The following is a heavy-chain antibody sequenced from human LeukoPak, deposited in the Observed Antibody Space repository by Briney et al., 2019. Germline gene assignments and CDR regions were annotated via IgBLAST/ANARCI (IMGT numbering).Heavy chain of an antibody. J-gene: IGHJ4*02. Sequence: GASVKVSCKASGYTFTSYYMHWVRQAPGQGLEWMGIVNPSGGSTSYAQKFQGRVTMTRDMSTSTVYMELSSLRSGDTAVYYCAREVAGTESFDYWGQGTLVTVSS. CDR1: GYTFTSYY. CDR3: AREVAGTESFDY. V-gene: IGHV1-46*01. CDR2: VNPSGGST. D-gene: IGHD6-19*01.